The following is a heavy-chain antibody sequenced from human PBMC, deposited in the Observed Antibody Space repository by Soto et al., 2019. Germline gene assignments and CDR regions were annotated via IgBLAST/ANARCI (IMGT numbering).Heavy chain of an antibody. V-gene: IGHV3-7*01. D-gene: IGHD2-2*03. CDR3: ARRPRCGYCSSTSCPQSAFDI. J-gene: IGHJ3*02. Sequence: GGSLRLSCAASGFTFSSYWMSWVRQAPGKGLEWVANIKQDGSEKYYVDSVKGRFTISRDNAKNSLYLQMNSLRAEDTAVYYCARRPRCGYCSSTSCPQSAFDIWGQGTMVTVSS. CDR2: IKQDGSEK. CDR1: GFTFSSYW.